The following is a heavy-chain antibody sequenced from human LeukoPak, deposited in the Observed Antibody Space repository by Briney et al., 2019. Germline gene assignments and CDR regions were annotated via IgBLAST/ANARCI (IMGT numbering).Heavy chain of an antibody. CDR2: ISGSGGNT. CDR3: ARYCRTSSCSSYSYYGMDV. Sequence: GGSLRLSCAASGFTFSTYAMRWVRQAPGKGLDWVSAISGSGGNTYYADSVKGRFTISRDNSKNTLFLQMNGLRGGDTAQYYCARYCRTSSCSSYSYYGMDVWGQGTTVTVSS. D-gene: IGHD2-2*01. J-gene: IGHJ6*02. V-gene: IGHV3-23*01. CDR1: GFTFSTYA.